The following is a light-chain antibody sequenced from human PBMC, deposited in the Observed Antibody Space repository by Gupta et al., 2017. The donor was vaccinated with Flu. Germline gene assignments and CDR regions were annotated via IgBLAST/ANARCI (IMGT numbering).Light chain of an antibody. CDR2: SNN. V-gene: IGLV1-44*01. CDR3: ATWDDSLDGRV. Sequence: QSVLTQPPSASGNPGQRVTISCSGSNSNIEIKTLNWYQHTPGTAPKLLIYSNNQRPSGVPDRFSGSKSGNSASLTSSGLQSEEEADYYCATWDDSLDGRVFGGGTKLTVL. J-gene: IGLJ3*02. CDR1: NSNIEIKT.